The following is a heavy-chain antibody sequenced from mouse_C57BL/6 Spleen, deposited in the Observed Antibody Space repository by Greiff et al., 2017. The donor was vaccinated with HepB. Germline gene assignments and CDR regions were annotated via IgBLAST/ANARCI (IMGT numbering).Heavy chain of an antibody. J-gene: IGHJ4*01. CDR3: ARWNYAMDY. Sequence: EVKLQESGVDLVKPGGSLKLSCAASGFTFSSYGMSWVRQTPDKRLEWVATISSGGSYTYYPDTMERRFIISRDNTKKTLYLQMSSLRSEDTALYYCARWNYAMDYWGQGTSVTVSS. CDR2: ISSGGSYT. CDR1: GFTFSSYG. V-gene: IGHV5-6*01.